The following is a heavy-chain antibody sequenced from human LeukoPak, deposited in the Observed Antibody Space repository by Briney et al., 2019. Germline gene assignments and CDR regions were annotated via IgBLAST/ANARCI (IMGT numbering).Heavy chain of an antibody. V-gene: IGHV3-43D*03. CDR1: GFTFDDYA. D-gene: IGHD7-27*01. Sequence: GGSLRLSCAASGFTFDDYAMHWVRQAPGKGLEWVSLISWDGGSTYYADSVKGRFTISRDNSKNSLYLQMNSLRAEDTALYYRAKDGRVGKPYYYYYYMDVWGKGTTVTVSS. J-gene: IGHJ6*03. CDR3: AKDGRVGKPYYYYYYMDV. CDR2: ISWDGGST.